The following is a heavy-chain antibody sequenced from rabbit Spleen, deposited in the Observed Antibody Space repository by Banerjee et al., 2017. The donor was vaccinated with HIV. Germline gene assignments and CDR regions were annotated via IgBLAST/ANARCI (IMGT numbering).Heavy chain of an antibody. D-gene: IGHD1-1*01. J-gene: IGHJ4*01. CDR3: ARDLDGVIGWNFGW. V-gene: IGHV1S40*01. Sequence: QSLEESGGDLVKPGASLTLTCTASGVSFSSSSYMCWVRQAPGKGLEWIACIDSGSSGFTYYANWAKGRFTISKTSSTTVTLQMTSLAAADTATYFCARDLDGVIGWNFGWWGQGTLVTVS. CDR1: GVSFSSSSY. CDR2: IDSGSSGFT.